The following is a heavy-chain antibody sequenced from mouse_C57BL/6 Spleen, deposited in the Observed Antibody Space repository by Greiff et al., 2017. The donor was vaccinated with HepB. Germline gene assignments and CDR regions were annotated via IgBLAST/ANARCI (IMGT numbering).Heavy chain of an antibody. D-gene: IGHD4-1*01. CDR1: GYAFSSSW. J-gene: IGHJ2*01. CDR2: IYPGDGDT. CDR3: ARRGSGYFDY. Sequence: QVQLQQSGPELVKPGASVKISCKASGYAFSSSWMNWVKQRPGKGLEWIGRIYPGDGDTNSNGTFKGKATLTADKTSSTAYMQLSSLTSEDSAVYFCARRGSGYFDYWGQGTTLTVSS. V-gene: IGHV1-82*01.